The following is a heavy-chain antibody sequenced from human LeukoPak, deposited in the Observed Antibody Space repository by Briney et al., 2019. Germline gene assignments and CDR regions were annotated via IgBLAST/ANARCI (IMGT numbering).Heavy chain of an antibody. D-gene: IGHD2-21*01. V-gene: IGHV1-46*01. Sequence: ASVKVSCKASGYTFTSYYMHWVRQAPGQGLEWMGIINPNVGSTTYAQKFQGRVTMTRDTSTSTVYMEPSSLRSEDTAVFYCARSIGDYPTNYYFDYWGQGTLVTVSS. CDR1: GYTFTSYY. CDR3: ARSIGDYPTNYYFDY. CDR2: INPNVGST. J-gene: IGHJ4*02.